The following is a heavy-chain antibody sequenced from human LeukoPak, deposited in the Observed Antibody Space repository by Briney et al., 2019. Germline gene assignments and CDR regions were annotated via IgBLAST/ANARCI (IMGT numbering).Heavy chain of an antibody. Sequence: PGGSLRLSCAASGFTFSSYAMNWVRQAPGKGLEWVSAVTGSGGSTYYADSVKGRFTISRDNSKNTLYLQMNSLRAEDTAVYYCAKVRVADRDYYYGMDVWGQGTTVTVS. CDR3: AKVRVADRDYYYGMDV. CDR1: GFTFSSYA. V-gene: IGHV3-23*01. J-gene: IGHJ6*02. D-gene: IGHD2-15*01. CDR2: VTGSGGST.